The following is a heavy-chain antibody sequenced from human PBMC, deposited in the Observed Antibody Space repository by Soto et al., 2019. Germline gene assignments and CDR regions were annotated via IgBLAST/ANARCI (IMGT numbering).Heavy chain of an antibody. CDR1: GFTFSSYA. V-gene: IGHV3-23*01. CDR3: AKVSLRFLEWLPNWFDP. J-gene: IGHJ5*02. CDR2: ISGSGGST. D-gene: IGHD3-3*01. Sequence: GGSLRLSCAASGFTFSSYAMSWVRQAPGKGLEWVSAISGSGGSTYYADSVKGRFTISRDNSKNTLYLQMNSLRAEDTAVYYCAKVSLRFLEWLPNWFDPWGQGTLVTVSS.